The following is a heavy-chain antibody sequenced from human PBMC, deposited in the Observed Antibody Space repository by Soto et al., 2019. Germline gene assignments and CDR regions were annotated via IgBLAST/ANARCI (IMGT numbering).Heavy chain of an antibody. CDR2: IYYSGST. Sequence: SETLSLTCPVSGGSISSSSYYWGWIRQPPGKGLEWIGSIYYSGSTYYNPSLKSRVTISVDTSKNQFSLKLSSVTAADTAVYYCARHAVHSSGFTDHWGQGTLVTVSS. D-gene: IGHD6-19*01. V-gene: IGHV4-39*01. CDR1: GGSISSSSYY. CDR3: ARHAVHSSGFTDH. J-gene: IGHJ5*02.